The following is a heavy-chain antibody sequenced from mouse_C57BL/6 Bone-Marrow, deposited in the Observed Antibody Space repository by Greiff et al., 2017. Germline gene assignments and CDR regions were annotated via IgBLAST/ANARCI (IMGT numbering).Heavy chain of an antibody. CDR1: GYTFTSYW. J-gene: IGHJ3*01. CDR3: ARDIYYGYDDWFAY. Sequence: QVQLKQSGAELVKPGASVKMSCKASGYTFTSYWITWVKQRPGQGLEWIGDIYPGSGSTEYNEKFKSKATLTVDTSSSTAYMQLSSLTSEDSAVYYCARDIYYGYDDWFAYWGQGTLVTVSA. D-gene: IGHD2-2*01. V-gene: IGHV1-55*01. CDR2: IYPGSGST.